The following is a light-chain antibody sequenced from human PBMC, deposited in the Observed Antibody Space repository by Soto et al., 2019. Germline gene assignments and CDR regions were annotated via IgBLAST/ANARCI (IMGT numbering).Light chain of an antibody. Sequence: EIVMTQSPATLSVSPGERATLSCRASQSVSSNLAWYQQKPGQAPRLLIYGASTRATGIPARFSGSGSGTEFTLTISSLQSEDFPVYYCQQYNNWARNTFVQGTKLEIK. CDR3: QQYNNWARNT. CDR2: GAS. V-gene: IGKV3-15*01. CDR1: QSVSSN. J-gene: IGKJ2*01.